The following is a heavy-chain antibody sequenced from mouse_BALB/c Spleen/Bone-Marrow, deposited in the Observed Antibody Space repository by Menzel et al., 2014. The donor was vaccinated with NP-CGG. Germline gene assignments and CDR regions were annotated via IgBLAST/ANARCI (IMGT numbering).Heavy chain of an antibody. D-gene: IGHD1-1*01. CDR2: IDPANGNT. Sequence: EVQLQQSGAELVKPGASVKLSCTASGFNIKDTYMHWVKQRPEQGLEWIGRIDPANGNTKYDPKFQGKATITADTSPNPAYLQLSSLTSEDTAVYYCAMYYYGSSLFAYWGQGTLVTVSA. V-gene: IGHV14-3*02. CDR1: GFNIKDTY. CDR3: AMYYYGSSLFAY. J-gene: IGHJ3*01.